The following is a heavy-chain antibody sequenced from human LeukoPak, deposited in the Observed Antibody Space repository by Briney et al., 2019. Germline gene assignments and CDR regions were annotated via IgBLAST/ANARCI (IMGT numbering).Heavy chain of an antibody. CDR3: ARVKSYYYDTSDKDAFDI. Sequence: ASVKVSCKASGYTFTSHFMPWVRQAPGQGLEWMGIINPRGGSTSYTQKFQGRVTMTRDTSTSTVYMELSSLRSEDTAVYYCARVKSYYYDTSDKDAFDIWGQGTMVTVSS. CDR1: GYTFTSHF. J-gene: IGHJ3*02. CDR2: INPRGGST. V-gene: IGHV1-46*01. D-gene: IGHD3-22*01.